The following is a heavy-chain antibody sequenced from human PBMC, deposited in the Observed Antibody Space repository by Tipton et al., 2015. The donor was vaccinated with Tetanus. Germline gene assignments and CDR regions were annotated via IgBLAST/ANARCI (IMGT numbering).Heavy chain of an antibody. CDR3: AKDCITGICYPEH. V-gene: IGHV3-23*01. CDR1: GFPFSSSA. J-gene: IGHJ4*02. Sequence: SLRLSCAASGFPFSSSAMSWVRQTPGRGLEWVSAISSTGGKTYYADSVKGRFTISRDNSKNTQYLQLDSLRVEDTAKYFCAKDCITGICYPEHWGQGTLVAVSS. D-gene: IGHD2-8*01. CDR2: ISSTGGKT.